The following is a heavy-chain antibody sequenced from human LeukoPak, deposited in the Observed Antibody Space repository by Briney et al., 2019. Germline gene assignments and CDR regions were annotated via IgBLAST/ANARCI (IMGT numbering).Heavy chain of an antibody. CDR2: ISSSSTI. J-gene: IGHJ5*02. V-gene: IGHV3-48*01. D-gene: IGHD5/OR15-5a*01. CDR1: GFTFSSYS. CDR3: ARSTSLARDWFDP. Sequence: GGSLRLSCAASGFTFSSYSMNWVRRAPGKGLEWVSYISSSSTIYYADSVKGRFTISRDNAKNSLYLQMNSLRAEDTAVYYCARSTSLARDWFDPWGQGTLVTVSS.